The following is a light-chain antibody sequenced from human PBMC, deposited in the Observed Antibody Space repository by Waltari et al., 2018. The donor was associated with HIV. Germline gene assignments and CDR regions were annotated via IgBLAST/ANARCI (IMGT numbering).Light chain of an antibody. J-gene: IGKJ1*01. Sequence: EIVLTQSPGTLSLSPGERATLSCRASQSVGSNYFAWYQQKPGQAPRLLIFGASSRATGIPDRFSGSGSGTDFTLTISRLEPEDFAVYFCQQYINSPPWTFGQGTKVEI. CDR1: QSVGSNY. CDR2: GAS. V-gene: IGKV3-20*01. CDR3: QQYINSPPWT.